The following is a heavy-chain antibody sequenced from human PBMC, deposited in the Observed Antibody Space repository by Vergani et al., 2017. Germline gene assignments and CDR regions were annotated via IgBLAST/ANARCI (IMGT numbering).Heavy chain of an antibody. V-gene: IGHV1-58*01. D-gene: IGHD5-24*01. Sequence: QMQLVQSGPEVKKPGTSVKVSCKASGFTFTSSAVQWVRQARGQRLEWIGWIVVGSGNTNYAQKFQERVTITRDMSTSTAYMELSSLRSEDKAVYYCAADGWEMATNPFDYWGQGTLVTVSS. CDR2: IVVGSGNT. CDR3: AADGWEMATNPFDY. J-gene: IGHJ4*02. CDR1: GFTFTSSA.